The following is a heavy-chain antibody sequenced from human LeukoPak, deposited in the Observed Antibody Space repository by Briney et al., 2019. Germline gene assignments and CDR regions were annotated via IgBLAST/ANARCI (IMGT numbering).Heavy chain of an antibody. CDR1: GFTFRNYY. V-gene: IGHV3-11*04. CDR3: ARDPSWEILSYFDY. J-gene: IGHJ4*02. Sequence: GGSLRLSCAASGFTFRNYYMTWIRQAPGKGLEWVSYISASGVTIYYGDSVRGRFTISRDNAKNSLYLDMNTLKAEDTAVYYCARDPSWEILSYFDYWGQGTLVTVSS. CDR2: ISASGVTI. D-gene: IGHD1-26*01.